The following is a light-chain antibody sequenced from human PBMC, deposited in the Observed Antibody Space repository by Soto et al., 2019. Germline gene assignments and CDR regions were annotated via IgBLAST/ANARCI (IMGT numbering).Light chain of an antibody. CDR2: AAS. J-gene: IGKJ5*01. Sequence: IMMTQSPATLSVSRRERANLFCRASQSVNINLAWYQQKPGQAPRLLIYAASTRATGVPDRFSGTGSGTDFALTISRLETDDSAVYYCQQYNNWPITLGQGTGLAI. CDR3: QQYNNWPIT. V-gene: IGKV3-15*01. CDR1: QSVNIN.